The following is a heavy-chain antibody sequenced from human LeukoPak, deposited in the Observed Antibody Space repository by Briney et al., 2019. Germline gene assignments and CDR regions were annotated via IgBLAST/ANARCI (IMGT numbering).Heavy chain of an antibody. Sequence: TSETLSLTCTVSGGSISSSSYYWGWIRQPPGKGLEWIGSIYYSGSTYYNPSLKSRVTISVDTSKNQFSLKLSSVTAADTAVYYCARHLLYGTDYWGQGTLVTVSS. CDR2: IYYSGST. V-gene: IGHV4-39*01. CDR1: GGSISSSSYY. J-gene: IGHJ4*02. D-gene: IGHD2-15*01. CDR3: ARHLLYGTDY.